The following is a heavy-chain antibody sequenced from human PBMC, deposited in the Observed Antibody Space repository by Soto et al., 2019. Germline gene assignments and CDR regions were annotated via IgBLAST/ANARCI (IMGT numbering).Heavy chain of an antibody. V-gene: IGHV4-59*01. J-gene: IGHJ4*02. CDR3: ARGGRSSSKTVFDY. CDR2: ISYSGRP. D-gene: IGHD6-6*01. CDR1: GGSISGYY. Sequence: SETQSLTCTVSGGSISGYYWSWIRQPPGKGPERIRYISYSGRPNYNPSLRSRVTISVDTSQNQFSLKLTSVTAADTAVYYCARGGRSSSKTVFDYWGQGTLVTVSS.